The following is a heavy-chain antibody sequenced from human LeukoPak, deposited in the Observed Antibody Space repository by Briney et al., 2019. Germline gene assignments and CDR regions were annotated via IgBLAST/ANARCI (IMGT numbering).Heavy chain of an antibody. CDR2: VYYNGST. Sequence: PSETLSLTCTVSGGSVNSANYYWNCIRQPPGKGLEWIGYVYYNGSTTYNSSLKRRVTISVDTSKNQFSLRLRSVTVADTAIYYCARETITGTTKFDPWGQGTLATVSS. CDR1: GGSVNSANYY. V-gene: IGHV4-61*01. CDR3: ARETITGTTKFDP. J-gene: IGHJ5*02. D-gene: IGHD1-7*01.